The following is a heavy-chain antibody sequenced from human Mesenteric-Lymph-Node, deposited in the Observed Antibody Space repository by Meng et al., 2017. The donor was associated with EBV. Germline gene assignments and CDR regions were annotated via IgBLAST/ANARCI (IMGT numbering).Heavy chain of an antibody. Sequence: VQLQESGPRLVRPSETLTLTCTVSGGSIGDFYWSWIRQPPGKALEWIGYIYYSGTTNSNPSLKSRATISVDTPKNQFSLKLSSVTAADTAVYYCARENVGVFDYWGQGTLVTVSS. CDR3: ARENVGVFDY. D-gene: IGHD1-26*01. CDR2: IYYSGTT. CDR1: GGSIGDFY. V-gene: IGHV4-59*01. J-gene: IGHJ4*02.